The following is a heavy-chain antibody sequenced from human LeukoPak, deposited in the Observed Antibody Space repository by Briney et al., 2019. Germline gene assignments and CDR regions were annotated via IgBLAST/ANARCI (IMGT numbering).Heavy chain of an antibody. V-gene: IGHV4-34*01. CDR3: ARGSRGFDP. Sequence: SETLSLTCAVDGGSSSGYYWSWIRQPPGKGLEWIGEISHSGSTNYNPSLKSRVIISADTSKKQFSLKLDSVTAADTAVYYCARGSRGFDPWGQGTLVTVSS. J-gene: IGHJ5*02. CDR2: ISHSGST. CDR1: GGSSSGYY.